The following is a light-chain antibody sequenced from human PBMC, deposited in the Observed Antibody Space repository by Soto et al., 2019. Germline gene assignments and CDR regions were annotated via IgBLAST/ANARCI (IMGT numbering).Light chain of an antibody. J-gene: IGKJ4*01. V-gene: IGKV3-15*01. CDR1: QSVRSS. CDR2: GAS. CDR3: QPYNNWPLT. Sequence: EIVLTQSPGTLSLSPGERATLSCRASQSVRSSLAWYQQKPGQPPRLLIYGASTRATGIPARFSGSRSGAEFTLTINSLQSEDFAVYYCQPYNNWPLTFGGGTKVDIK.